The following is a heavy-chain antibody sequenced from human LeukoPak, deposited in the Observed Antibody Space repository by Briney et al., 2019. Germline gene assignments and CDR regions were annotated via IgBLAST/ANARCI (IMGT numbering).Heavy chain of an antibody. CDR2: IYHSGST. V-gene: IGHV4-38-2*02. CDR3: ARGDITMVRGVRDNWFDP. D-gene: IGHD3-10*01. CDR1: GYSISSGYY. Sequence: SETLSLTCTVSGYSISSGYYWGWIRQPPGKGLEWIGSIYHSGSTYYNPSLKSRVTISVDTSKNQFSLNLSSVTAADTAVYYCARGDITMVRGVRDNWFDPWGQGTLVTVSS. J-gene: IGHJ5*02.